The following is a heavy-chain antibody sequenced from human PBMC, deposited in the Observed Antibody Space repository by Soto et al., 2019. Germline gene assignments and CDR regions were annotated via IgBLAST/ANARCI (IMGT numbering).Heavy chain of an antibody. CDR2: INQDGSER. V-gene: IGHV3-7*01. CDR3: VKDNRGSY. Sequence: EVQLVESGGGLVQPGGSLRLYCAASGFTFSTCWMMWVRQAPGKGLEWVANINQDGSERYCVDSVKGRFTISRDNAKNPLYLQMSSLRAEDTAVYYCVKDNRGSYWGQGTLVTVSS. J-gene: IGHJ4*02. D-gene: IGHD3-10*01. CDR1: GFTFSTCW.